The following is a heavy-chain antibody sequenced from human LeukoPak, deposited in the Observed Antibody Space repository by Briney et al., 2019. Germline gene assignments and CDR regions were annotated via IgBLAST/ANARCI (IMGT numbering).Heavy chain of an antibody. CDR1: GGSFSGYY. D-gene: IGHD3-22*01. CDR3: ARTPDDSSGYIDY. CDR2: INHSGST. V-gene: IGHV4-34*01. J-gene: IGHJ4*02. Sequence: KPSETLSLTCAVYGGSFSGYYWSWIRQPLGKGLEWIGEINHSGSTNYNPSLKSRVTISVDTSKNQFSLKLSSVTAADTAVYYCARTPDDSSGYIDYWGQGTLVTVSS.